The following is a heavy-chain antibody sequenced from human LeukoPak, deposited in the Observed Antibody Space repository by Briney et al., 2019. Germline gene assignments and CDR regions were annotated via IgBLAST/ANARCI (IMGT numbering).Heavy chain of an antibody. Sequence: GGSLRLSCAASGFTFSSYGIHWVRQAPGKGLEWVAVISYDGRNKHYADSVKGRFTISRDNSQNTLYLQMNSLRPDDTAVSYCAKDPMVRGVINGMDVWGQGTTVIVSS. J-gene: IGHJ6*02. CDR2: ISYDGRNK. V-gene: IGHV3-30*18. D-gene: IGHD3-10*01. CDR1: GFTFSSYG. CDR3: AKDPMVRGVINGMDV.